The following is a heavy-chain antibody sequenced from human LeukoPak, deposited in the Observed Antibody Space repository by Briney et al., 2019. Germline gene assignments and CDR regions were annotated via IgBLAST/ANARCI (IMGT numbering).Heavy chain of an antibody. D-gene: IGHD3-22*01. Sequence: AGGSLRLSCAASGFTFSNYWMSWVRQAAGNGLEWVATITQDGSGKYYVDSVKGRFTISRDNAKNSLYLQMNSLRAEDTAVYYCARRYYYDGHYYFDYWGEGTLVTVSS. CDR1: GFTFSNYW. CDR3: ARRYYYDGHYYFDY. V-gene: IGHV3-7*03. J-gene: IGHJ4*02. CDR2: ITQDGSGK.